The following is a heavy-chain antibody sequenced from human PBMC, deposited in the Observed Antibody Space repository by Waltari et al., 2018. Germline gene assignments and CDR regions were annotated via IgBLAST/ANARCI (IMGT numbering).Heavy chain of an antibody. J-gene: IGHJ6*02. CDR2: INPNRGGT. Sequence: QVQLVQSGAEVKKPGASVKVSCKASGYTFTGYYMHWVRQAPGQGLEWMGRINPNRGGTNYAQKFQGRVTMTRDTSISTAYMELSRLRSDDTAVYYCARRQAHYYYGMDVWGQGTTVTVSS. CDR1: GYTFTGYY. CDR3: ARRQAHYYYGMDV. V-gene: IGHV1-2*06.